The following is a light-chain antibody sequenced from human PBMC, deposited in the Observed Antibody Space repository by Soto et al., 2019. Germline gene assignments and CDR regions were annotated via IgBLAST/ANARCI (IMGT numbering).Light chain of an antibody. V-gene: IGKV3-20*01. CDR1: QGFSSNS. J-gene: IGKJ3*01. CDR3: QQYGSTFT. CDR2: AAS. Sequence: IVLKQSPGTLSLSPGETATGGCRASQGFSSNSLAWYQQRPDQAPRLLIYAASTRATGIPDRFSGSGSGTDFTLTISRLETEDFAVYYCQQYGSTFTFGPGTKVDIK.